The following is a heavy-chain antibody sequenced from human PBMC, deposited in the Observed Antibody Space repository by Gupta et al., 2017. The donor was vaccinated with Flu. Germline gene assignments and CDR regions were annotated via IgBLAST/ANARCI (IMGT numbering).Heavy chain of an antibody. D-gene: IGHD1-20*01. Sequence: QVQLQESGPGLVKPSQTLSLTCTVSGGSISSGSYYWSWIRQPAGKGLEWIGRIYTSGSTNYSPSLKSRVTISVDTSKNQFSLKLSSVTAADTAVYYCASIPLDRFGLTGSAGDSDYWGQGTLVTVSS. CDR3: ASIPLDRFGLTGSAGDSDY. CDR1: GGSISSGSYY. CDR2: IYTSGST. J-gene: IGHJ4*02. V-gene: IGHV4-61*02.